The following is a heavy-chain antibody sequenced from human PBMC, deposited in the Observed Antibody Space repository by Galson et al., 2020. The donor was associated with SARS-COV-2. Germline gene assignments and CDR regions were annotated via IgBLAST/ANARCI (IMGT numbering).Heavy chain of an antibody. J-gene: IGHJ4*02. CDR3: AREAGAGYFDY. V-gene: IGHV4-59*01. D-gene: IGHD1-26*01. Sequence: YLNSRVTISVDTTKNLFSLKLSSVTAADTAVYYCAREAGAGYFDYWGQGMLVTVSS.